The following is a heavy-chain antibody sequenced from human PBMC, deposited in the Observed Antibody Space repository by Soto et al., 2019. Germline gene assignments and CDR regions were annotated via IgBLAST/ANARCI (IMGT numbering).Heavy chain of an antibody. CDR3: ARGGVAAAGTWSWFDP. J-gene: IGHJ5*02. D-gene: IGHD6-13*01. CDR1: GGSISSYY. Sequence: PSETLSHTCTVSGGSISSYYWSWIRQPPGKGLEWIGYIYYSGSTNYNPSLKSRVTISVDTSKNQFSLKLSSVTAADTAVYYCARGGVAAAGTWSWFDPWGQGTLVTVSS. CDR2: IYYSGST. V-gene: IGHV4-59*01.